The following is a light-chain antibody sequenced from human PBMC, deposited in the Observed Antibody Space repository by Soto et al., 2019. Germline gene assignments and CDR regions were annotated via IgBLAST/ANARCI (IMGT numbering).Light chain of an antibody. CDR1: SSDIGDSKY. V-gene: IGLV2-14*01. J-gene: IGLJ2*01. CDR3: QSYDGSGHVV. CDR2: EVS. Sequence: QSVLTQPASVSGSPGQSITISCTGTSSDIGDSKYVSWYQQHPGKTPKVMIFEVSYRPSGVSIRFSGSKSGNTASLTISGLQAEDEADYYCQSYDGSGHVVFGGGTKLTVL.